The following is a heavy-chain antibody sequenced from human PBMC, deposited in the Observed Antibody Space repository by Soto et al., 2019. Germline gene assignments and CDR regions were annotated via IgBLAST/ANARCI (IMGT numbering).Heavy chain of an antibody. CDR1: GGSISSYY. V-gene: IGHV4-59*01. J-gene: IGHJ5*02. CDR2: IYYSGNT. CDR3: ARGGSVYKQNWFDP. D-gene: IGHD6-25*01. Sequence: PSETLSLTCTVSGGSISSYYWSWIRQPPGKGLEWIGYIYYSGNTNYNPSLKSRVTISVDTSKNQFSLKLSSVTAADTAVYYCARGGSVYKQNWFDPWGQGTLVTVSS.